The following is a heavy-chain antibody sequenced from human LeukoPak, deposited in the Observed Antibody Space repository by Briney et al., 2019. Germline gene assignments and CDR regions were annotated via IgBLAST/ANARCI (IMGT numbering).Heavy chain of an antibody. CDR3: AKVGDSGSYAYFDY. Sequence: GGSLRLSCAASGFTFSSYGMHWVRQAPGKGLEWVALISFDGTNKYYADSVKGRFTISRDSSKNTLYLQMNSLRAEDTAVYYCAKVGDSGSYAYFDYWGQGTLVTVSS. CDR1: GFTFSSYG. CDR2: ISFDGTNK. D-gene: IGHD1-26*01. V-gene: IGHV3-30*18. J-gene: IGHJ4*02.